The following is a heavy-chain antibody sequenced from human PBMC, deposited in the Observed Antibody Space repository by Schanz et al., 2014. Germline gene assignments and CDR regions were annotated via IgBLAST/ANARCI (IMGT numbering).Heavy chain of an antibody. Sequence: EVKLVESGGGLVQPGGSLRLSCAASGFTVNSKYMTWVRQAPGKGLEWVSIIFSGGSTSYTDSVKGRFTISRDNSKNMLYLQMNSLRAEDTAVYYCARVDTIIRWGQGTLVTVSS. CDR2: IFSGGST. V-gene: IGHV3-66*01. CDR3: ARVDTIIR. J-gene: IGHJ4*02. D-gene: IGHD5-18*01. CDR1: GFTVNSKY.